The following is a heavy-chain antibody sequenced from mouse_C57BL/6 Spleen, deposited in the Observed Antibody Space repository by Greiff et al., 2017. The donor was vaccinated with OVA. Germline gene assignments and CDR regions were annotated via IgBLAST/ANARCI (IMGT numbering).Heavy chain of an antibody. CDR3: AREGVYAMDY. CDR2: ISYDGSN. Sequence: EVQVVESGPGLVKPSQSLSLTCSVTGYSITSGYYWNWIRQFPGNKLEWMGYISYDGSNNYNPSLNNRISLTRDTSKNQFFLKLKSGTTEDTATYYCAREGVYAMDYWGQGTSVTVSS. CDR1: GYSITSGYY. V-gene: IGHV3-6*01. J-gene: IGHJ4*01.